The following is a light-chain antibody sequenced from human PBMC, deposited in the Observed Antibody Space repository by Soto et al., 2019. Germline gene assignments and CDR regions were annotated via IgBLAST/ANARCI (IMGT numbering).Light chain of an antibody. CDR2: AAS. CDR3: QQSDSTPPIT. Sequence: DIQMTQSPSSLSASVGDRVTITCRASQSISSYLNWYQQKPGKAPKLLIYAASSLQSGVPSRFSGSGAGTDFTLTISSLQPEDVATYYCQQSDSTPPITFGG. V-gene: IGKV1-39*01. CDR1: QSISSY. J-gene: IGKJ4*01.